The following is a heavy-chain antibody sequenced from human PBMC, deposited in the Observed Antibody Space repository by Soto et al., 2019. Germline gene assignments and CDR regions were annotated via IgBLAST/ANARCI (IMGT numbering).Heavy chain of an antibody. Sequence: GESLKISCKASGYSITSYWIAWVHQMPGQGLEWMGIIFPDDSDTRYSPSFQGQVTISADKSISTAYVQWSSLKASDTAMYYCTRGGVATRTFDYWGQGTLVTVSS. CDR3: TRGGVATRTFDY. V-gene: IGHV5-51*07. CDR1: GYSITSYW. D-gene: IGHD3-3*01. CDR2: IFPDDSDT. J-gene: IGHJ4*02.